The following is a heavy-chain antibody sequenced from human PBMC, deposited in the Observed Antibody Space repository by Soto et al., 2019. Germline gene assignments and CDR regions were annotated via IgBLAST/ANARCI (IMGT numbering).Heavy chain of an antibody. CDR2: LYYGRSA. Sequence: QVQLQESGPGLVKPSETLSLTCAVSGDSIRSYYFMWIRHPPGKGLESIRYLYYGRSANYNPSLKRRVTLSVDTSTNPCSLTLSSLTPADTAVYYCAPRSMAAVPEYWGQGTLVTVSS. D-gene: IGHD6-13*01. J-gene: IGHJ4*02. V-gene: IGHV4-59*01. CDR1: GDSIRSYY. CDR3: APRSMAAVPEY.